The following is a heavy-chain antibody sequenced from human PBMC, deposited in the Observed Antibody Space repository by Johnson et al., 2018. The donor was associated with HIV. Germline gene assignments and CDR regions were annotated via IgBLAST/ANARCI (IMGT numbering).Heavy chain of an antibody. D-gene: IGHD3-16*01. CDR1: GFTFDDYA. CDR3: AKDIGDYVPGHAFDI. CDR2: ISWNSGSI. V-gene: IGHV3-9*01. Sequence: VQLVESGGGLVQPGGSLRLSCAASGFTFDDYAMHWVRQAPGKGLEWVSGISWNSGSIGYADSVKDRFTISRDNAKNSLYLQMNSLRAEDTALYYCAKDIGDYVPGHAFDIWGQGTMVTVSS. J-gene: IGHJ3*02.